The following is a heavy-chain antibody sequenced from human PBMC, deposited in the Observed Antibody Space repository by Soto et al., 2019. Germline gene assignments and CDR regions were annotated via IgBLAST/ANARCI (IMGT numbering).Heavy chain of an antibody. V-gene: IGHV4-30-4*01. J-gene: IGHJ5*02. CDR1: GGSISSGDYY. CDR2: IYYSGST. D-gene: IGHD2-21*02. CDR3: ARTLVVTQNGFDP. Sequence: QVQLQESGPGLVKPSQTLSLTCTVSGGSISSGDYYWSWIRQPPGKGLEWIGYIYYSGSTYYNPSLTSRVTISVDTSTTQFSLKLNSVTAADTAVYYCARTLVVTQNGFDPWGQGPLVTVSS.